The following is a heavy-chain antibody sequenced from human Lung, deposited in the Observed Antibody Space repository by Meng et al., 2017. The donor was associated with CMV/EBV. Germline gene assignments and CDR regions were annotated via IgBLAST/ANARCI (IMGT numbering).Heavy chain of an antibody. Sequence: GGSLRLSCAASGFTFSTYDMSWVRQAPGKGLEWVSGISGSGLTTYYADSVKGRFTISRDDSTNTLYLQMDSLRAEDTALYYCAKFPRQLYCSTTSCYFDYWGQGTLVTVSS. D-gene: IGHD2-2*01. CDR2: ISGSGLTT. CDR3: AKFPRQLYCSTTSCYFDY. J-gene: IGHJ4*02. V-gene: IGHV3-23*01. CDR1: GFTFSTYD.